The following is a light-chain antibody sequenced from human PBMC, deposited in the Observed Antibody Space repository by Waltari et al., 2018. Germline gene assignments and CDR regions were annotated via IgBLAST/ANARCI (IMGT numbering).Light chain of an antibody. CDR1: EAINKW. V-gene: IGKV1-5*01. J-gene: IGKJ1*01. CDR3: QQYNRFSP. CDR2: DAS. Sequence: DTRLSQFPSTLAASVGDRVTITCRAREAINKWLAWYQQKPGKAPKVLIYDASTFQSGVPSRFSGSGSGTEFTLTIDSLQPDDFATYYCQQYNRFSPFGQGTNVEVK.